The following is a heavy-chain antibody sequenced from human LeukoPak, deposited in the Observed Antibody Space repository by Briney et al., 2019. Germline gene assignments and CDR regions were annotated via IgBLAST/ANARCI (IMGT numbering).Heavy chain of an antibody. V-gene: IGHV4-39*01. CDR2: IYSNGSA. J-gene: IGHJ4*02. CDR1: GGSISSGSYY. Sequence: SETLSLTCTVSGGSISSGSYYWGWIRQPPGKGLEWIGTIYSNGSANYNPSLKSRVTISVDRSKNQFSLKLSSVTAADTAVYYCARRRKILWFGESTFDYWGQGTLVTVSS. CDR3: ARRRKILWFGESTFDY. D-gene: IGHD3-10*01.